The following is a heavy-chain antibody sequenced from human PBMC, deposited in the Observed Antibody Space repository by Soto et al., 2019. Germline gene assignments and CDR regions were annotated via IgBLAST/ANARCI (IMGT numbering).Heavy chain of an antibody. CDR2: INPNSGGT. Sequence: QVQLVQSGAEVKKPGASVKVSCKASGYTFTGYYMHWVRQAPGQGLEWMGWINPNSGGTNYAQKFQGWVTMTRDTSISTAYMELSRLRSDDTAVYYCARGGIVVVVAAHFDYWGQGTLVTVSS. CDR1: GYTFTGYY. CDR3: ARGGIVVVVAAHFDY. J-gene: IGHJ4*02. D-gene: IGHD2-15*01. V-gene: IGHV1-2*04.